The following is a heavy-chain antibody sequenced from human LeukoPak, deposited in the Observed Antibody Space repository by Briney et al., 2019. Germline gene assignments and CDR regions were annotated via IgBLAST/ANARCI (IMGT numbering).Heavy chain of an antibody. Sequence: ASVKVSCKASGGTFSSYAISWVRQAPGQGLEWMGRIIPILGIANYAQKFQGRVTITADKSTSTAYMELSSLRSEDTAVYYCASRPRYCSSTSCRYDYGMDVWGQGTTVTVSS. D-gene: IGHD2-2*01. CDR2: IIPILGIA. V-gene: IGHV1-69*04. J-gene: IGHJ6*02. CDR1: GGTFSSYA. CDR3: ASRPRYCSSTSCRYDYGMDV.